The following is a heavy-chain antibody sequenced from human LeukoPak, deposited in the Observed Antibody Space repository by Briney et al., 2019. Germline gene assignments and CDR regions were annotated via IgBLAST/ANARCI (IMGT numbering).Heavy chain of an antibody. J-gene: IGHJ5*02. V-gene: IGHV1-18*01. CDR2: ISAYNGNT. Sequence: ASVKVSCKASGYTFTSYGISWVRQAPGQGLEWMGWISAYNGNTNYAQKLQGRVTITADKSTRTAYMELSSLRSEDTAVYYCARKVPNDSSGYYYRGQFDPWGQGTLVTVSS. CDR3: ARKVPNDSSGYYYRGQFDP. CDR1: GYTFTSYG. D-gene: IGHD3-22*01.